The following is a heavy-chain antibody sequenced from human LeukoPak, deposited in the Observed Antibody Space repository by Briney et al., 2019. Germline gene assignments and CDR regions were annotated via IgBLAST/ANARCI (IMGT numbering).Heavy chain of an antibody. CDR3: ARVLGVRGWFDP. D-gene: IGHD3-10*01. Sequence: ASETLSLTCTVSGGSISSYYWSWIRQPPGKGLEWIGYIYYNGGTNYNPSLKSRVTISVDTPKNQFSLKLTSVTAADTAVYYCARVLGVRGWFDPWGQGMLVTVSS. J-gene: IGHJ5*02. CDR2: IYYNGGT. V-gene: IGHV4-59*01. CDR1: GGSISSYY.